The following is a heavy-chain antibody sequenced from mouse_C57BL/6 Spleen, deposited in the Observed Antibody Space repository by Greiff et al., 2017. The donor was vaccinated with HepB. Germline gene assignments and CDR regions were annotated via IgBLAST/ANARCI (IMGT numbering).Heavy chain of an antibody. J-gene: IGHJ2*01. CDR1: GYTFTTYP. D-gene: IGHD1-1*01. Sequence: VKLVESGAELVKPGASVKMSCKASGYTFTTYPIEWMKQNHGKSLEWIGNFHPYNDDTKYNEKFKGKATLTVEKSSSTVYLELSRLTSDDSAVYYCARGGYYGSSYYFDYWGQGTTLTVSS. CDR3: ARGGYYGSSYYFDY. V-gene: IGHV1-47*01. CDR2: FHPYNDDT.